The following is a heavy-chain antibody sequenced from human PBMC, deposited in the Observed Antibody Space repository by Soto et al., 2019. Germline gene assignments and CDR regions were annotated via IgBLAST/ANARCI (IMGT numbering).Heavy chain of an antibody. CDR1: GDSISSDGYY. J-gene: IGHJ6*02. Sequence: NPSETLSLTCTVSGDSISSDGYYWSWMRQHPGKGLEWIGYIYYSGSSYYNPSLKSRVTISVDASKNQFSLKVSSVTAADTAVYYCARVSYGMDVWGQGTTVTVSS. CDR2: IYYSGSS. V-gene: IGHV4-31*03. CDR3: ARVSYGMDV.